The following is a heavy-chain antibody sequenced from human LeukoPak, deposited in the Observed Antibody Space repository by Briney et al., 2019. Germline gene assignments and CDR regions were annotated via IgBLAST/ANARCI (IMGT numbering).Heavy chain of an antibody. Sequence: GRSLRLSCAASGFIFDNFAIHWVRQAPGKGLEWVSIVSFDGTNNFYADSVKGRFTVSRDNSKNAVYLHMNSLRPDDTAVYFCARDRNVVGADFDYWGQGTLVTVSS. CDR2: VSFDGTNN. CDR3: ARDRNVVGADFDY. D-gene: IGHD2-15*01. CDR1: GFIFDNFA. V-gene: IGHV3-30*04. J-gene: IGHJ4*02.